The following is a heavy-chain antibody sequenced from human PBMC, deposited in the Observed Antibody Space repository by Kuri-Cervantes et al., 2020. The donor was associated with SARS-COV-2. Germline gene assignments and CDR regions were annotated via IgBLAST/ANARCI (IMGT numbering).Heavy chain of an antibody. CDR2: ISAYNGNT. J-gene: IGHJ3*02. CDR1: GYTFTSYG. Sequence: ASVKVSCKASGYTFTSYGISWVRQAPGQGLEWMGWISAYNGNTNYAQKLQGRVTMTTDTSTSTACMELRSLRSDDTAVYYCARSELLNDAFDIWGKGTTVTVSS. CDR3: ARSELLNDAFDI. D-gene: IGHD1-26*01. V-gene: IGHV1-18*01.